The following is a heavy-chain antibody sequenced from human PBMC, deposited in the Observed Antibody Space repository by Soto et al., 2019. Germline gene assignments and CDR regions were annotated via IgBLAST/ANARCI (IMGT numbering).Heavy chain of an antibody. J-gene: IGHJ4*02. CDR3: ARDSDSSGYYTSFDY. D-gene: IGHD3-22*01. CDR1: GGTFSSYA. Sequence: QVQLVQSGAEVKKPGSSVKVSCKASGGTFSSYAISWVQQAPGQGLEWMGGIIPIFGTANYAQKFQGRVTITADESTSTAYMELSSLRSEDTAVYYCARDSDSSGYYTSFDYWGQGTLVTVSS. CDR2: IIPIFGTA. V-gene: IGHV1-69*01.